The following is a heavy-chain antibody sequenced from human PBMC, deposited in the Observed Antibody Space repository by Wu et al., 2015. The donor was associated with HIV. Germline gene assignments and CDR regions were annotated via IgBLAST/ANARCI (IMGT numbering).Heavy chain of an antibody. J-gene: IGHJ6*02. V-gene: IGHV4-34*02. CDR2: INHSGST. Sequence: QVQLQQWGAGLLKPSETLSLTCAVYGGSFSGSYCNWIRQPPGKGLEWIGEINHSGSTIYNPSLKSRVTLSVDTSKNEFSLKLSSVTAADTSVYYCARVPRRRITMGSGXLYGMDVWGQGPRSPSP. CDR3: ARVPRRRITMGSGXLYGMDV. CDR1: GGSFSGSY. D-gene: IGHD3-10*01.